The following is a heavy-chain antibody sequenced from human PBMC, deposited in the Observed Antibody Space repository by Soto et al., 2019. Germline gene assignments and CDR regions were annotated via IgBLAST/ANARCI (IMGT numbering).Heavy chain of an antibody. CDR2: IYSGGST. V-gene: IGHV3-53*01. Sequence: PGGSLRLSCAASGFTVSSNYMSWVRQAPGKGLEWVSVIYSGGSTYYADSVKGRFTISRDNSKNTLYLQMNSLRAEDTAVYYCARVEGSYYYDSSGYYLGAFDIWGPGTMVTVSS. CDR1: GFTVSSNY. CDR3: ARVEGSYYYDSSGYYLGAFDI. J-gene: IGHJ3*02. D-gene: IGHD3-22*01.